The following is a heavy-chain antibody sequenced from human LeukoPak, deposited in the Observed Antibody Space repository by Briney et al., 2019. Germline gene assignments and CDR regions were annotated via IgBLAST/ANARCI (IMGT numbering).Heavy chain of an antibody. V-gene: IGHV3-30*04. J-gene: IGHJ4*02. CDR1: GFTFSNYV. CDR2: ISYDGSNK. D-gene: IGHD3-9*01. CDR3: ARVWYYDILTGVDY. Sequence: GGSLRLSCAASGFTFSNYVMHWVRQAPGKGLEWVAVISYDGSNKYYADSVKGRFTISRDNSKNTLYLQMGSLRAEDTAVYYCARVWYYDILTGVDYWGQGTLVTVSS.